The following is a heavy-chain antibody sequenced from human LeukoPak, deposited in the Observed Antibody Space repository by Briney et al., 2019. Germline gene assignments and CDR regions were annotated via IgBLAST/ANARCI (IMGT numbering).Heavy chain of an antibody. Sequence: SETLSLPCTVSGDSISGSSYYWGWIRQPPGKGLDWIGSIYRTGSTYYSPSFRSPVTISLDPSKNQFSLKLSSVTATDRAVYYCARLWKPYFGLLTGNFDYRVQGRLVTVS. V-gene: IGHV4-39*01. J-gene: IGHJ4*02. CDR3: ARLWKPYFGLLTGNFDY. D-gene: IGHD3-9*01. CDR1: GDSISGSSYY. CDR2: IYRTGST.